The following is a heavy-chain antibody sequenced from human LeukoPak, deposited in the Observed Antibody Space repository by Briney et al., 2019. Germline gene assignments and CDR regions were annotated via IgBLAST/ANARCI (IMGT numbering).Heavy chain of an antibody. V-gene: IGHV3-33*01. CDR2: IWYDGRNK. CDR3: ARVNRGDAFDI. CDR1: GFTFSSYG. D-gene: IGHD3-16*02. J-gene: IGHJ3*02. Sequence: GGSLRLSCAASGFTFSSYGMHWVRQAPGKGLEWVAVIWYDGRNKFYADSLKGRFTISRDNSKNTLYLQMNSLRAEDTAVYYCARVNRGDAFDIWGQGTLVTVS.